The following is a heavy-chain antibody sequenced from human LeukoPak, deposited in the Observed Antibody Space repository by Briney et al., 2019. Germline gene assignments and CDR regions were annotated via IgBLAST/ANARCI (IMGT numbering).Heavy chain of an antibody. D-gene: IGHD3-9*01. CDR1: GGTVSSYA. CDR2: IIPIFGTA. Sequence: SVKVSCKASGGTVSSYAINWVRQAPGQGLEWMGGIIPIFGTANYAQKFQGRVTITADESTNTSYMEMSSLRSEDTAVYYCARSRDDILTGYIYYYYMDVWGKGTTVTVSS. CDR3: ARSRDDILTGYIYYYYMDV. V-gene: IGHV1-69*01. J-gene: IGHJ6*03.